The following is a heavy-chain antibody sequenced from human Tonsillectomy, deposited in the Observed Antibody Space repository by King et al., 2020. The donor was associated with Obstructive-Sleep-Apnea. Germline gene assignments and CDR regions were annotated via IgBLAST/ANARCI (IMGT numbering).Heavy chain of an antibody. Sequence: VQLVESGGGLVQPGGSLRLSCAASGFSFSSYAMIWVPQDPGKGLEWVSGLSGSGGSTYYADSVKGRFTISRDNSTNTLYLQMNSLRAEETAVYYCAKGRGGADPYYFDYWGQGTLVTVSS. CDR3: AKGRGGADPYYFDY. CDR2: LSGSGGST. D-gene: IGHD1-26*01. J-gene: IGHJ4*02. CDR1: GFSFSSYA. V-gene: IGHV3-23*04.